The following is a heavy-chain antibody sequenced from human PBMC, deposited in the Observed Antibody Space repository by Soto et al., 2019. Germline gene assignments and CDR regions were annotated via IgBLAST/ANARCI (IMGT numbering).Heavy chain of an antibody. CDR1: GYSFTSYG. D-gene: IGHD3-16*02. V-gene: IGHV1-18*01. Sequence: QVQLVQSGAEVKKPGAAVKVSCKASGYSFTSYGITWVRQDPGQGLEWMGWISAYNGDTNYAQKFQGRITMTTGASTRTAYMDLRSLGFDDTALYYCARDRDYVWGSYRHTSDYWGQGTLLTVS. J-gene: IGHJ4*02. CDR2: ISAYNGDT. CDR3: ARDRDYVWGSYRHTSDY.